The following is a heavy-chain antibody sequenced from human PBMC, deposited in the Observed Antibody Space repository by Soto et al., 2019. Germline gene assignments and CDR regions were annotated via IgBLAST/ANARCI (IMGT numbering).Heavy chain of an antibody. D-gene: IGHD6-19*01. CDR3: ARSLLGGQWLVLGY. J-gene: IGHJ4*02. V-gene: IGHV4-34*01. Sequence: SETLSLTCAVYGGSFSGYYWSWIRQPTGKGLEWIGEINHSGSTNYNPSLKSRVTISVDTSKNQFSLRLSSVTAADPAVYYCARSLLGGQWLVLGYWGQGTLVTVSS. CDR1: GGSFSGYY. CDR2: INHSGST.